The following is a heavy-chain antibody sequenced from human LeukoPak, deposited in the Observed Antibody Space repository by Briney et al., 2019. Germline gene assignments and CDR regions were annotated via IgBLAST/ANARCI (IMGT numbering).Heavy chain of an antibody. Sequence: GSLRLSCAASGLTFRNYWMSWVRKAPGKGLEWVANIHQDGNDKYYVASVKGRFTISRDNAKSSLSLQMNSLRVDDTAVYYCVSGEYSSGWWFYDYWGQGTLVTVSS. CDR1: GLTFRNYW. CDR2: IHQDGNDK. J-gene: IGHJ4*02. V-gene: IGHV3-7*01. CDR3: VSGEYSSGWWFYDY. D-gene: IGHD6-19*01.